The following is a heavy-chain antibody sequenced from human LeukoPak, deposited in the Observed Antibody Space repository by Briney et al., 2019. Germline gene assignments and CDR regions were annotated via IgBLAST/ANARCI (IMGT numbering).Heavy chain of an antibody. CDR2: INHSGST. J-gene: IGHJ3*02. CDR1: GGSFSGYY. V-gene: IGHV4-34*01. Sequence: SETLSLTCAVYGGSFSGYYWSWIRQPPGTGLEWIGEINHSGSTNYNPSLKSRVTISVDTSKNQFSLKLSSVTAADTAVYYCARARPYYDFWSGYSNDAFDIWGQGTMVTVSS. D-gene: IGHD3-3*01. CDR3: ARARPYYDFWSGYSNDAFDI.